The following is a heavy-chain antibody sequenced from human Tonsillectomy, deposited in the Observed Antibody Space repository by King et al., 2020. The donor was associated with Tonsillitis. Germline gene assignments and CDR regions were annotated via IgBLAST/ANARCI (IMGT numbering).Heavy chain of an antibody. CDR3: AKDTYYCDTSGYSVGADAFDV. J-gene: IGHJ3*01. V-gene: IGHV3-30*18. CDR1: GFTFSNYG. D-gene: IGHD3-22*01. CDR2: ISYDESNK. Sequence: VQLVESGGGVVQPGRSLRVSCTTSGFTFSNYGMHWVRQAPAKGLEWVAFISYDESNKYYADSVKGRFTISRDNSTNTLYLQMNRLIAEDTDAYYFAKDTYYCDTSGYSVGADAFDVWRQGTMVTVSS.